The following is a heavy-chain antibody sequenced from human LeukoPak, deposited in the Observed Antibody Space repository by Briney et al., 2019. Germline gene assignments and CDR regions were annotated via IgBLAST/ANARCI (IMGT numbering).Heavy chain of an antibody. J-gene: IGHJ5*02. CDR3: ARAAAVMFDP. Sequence: SETLSLTCAVYGGSFSGYYWSWIRQPPGKGLEWIGEINHSGSTNYSPSLKSRVTISVDTSKNQFSLKPSSVTAADTAVYYCARAAAVMFDPWGQGTLVTVSS. D-gene: IGHD6-13*01. CDR1: GGSFSGYY. CDR2: INHSGST. V-gene: IGHV4-34*01.